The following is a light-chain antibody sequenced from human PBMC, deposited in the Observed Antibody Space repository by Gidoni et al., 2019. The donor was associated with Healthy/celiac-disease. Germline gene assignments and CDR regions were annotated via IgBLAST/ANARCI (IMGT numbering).Light chain of an antibody. CDR2: DAS. CDR1: QDISNY. V-gene: IGKV1-33*01. Sequence: DIQMTQSPSSLSASVGDRVTITCQASQDISNYLNWYQQKPGKDPKLLIYDASNLETGVPSRFSGSGSGTDFTFTTSSLQPEDIATYYCQQYDNLPLTFGGGTKVEIK. CDR3: QQYDNLPLT. J-gene: IGKJ4*01.